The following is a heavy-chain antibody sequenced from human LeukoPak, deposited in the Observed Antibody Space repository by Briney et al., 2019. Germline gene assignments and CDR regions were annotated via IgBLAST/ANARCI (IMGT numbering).Heavy chain of an antibody. Sequence: GGSLRLSCAASGFTFSNAWMSWVRQAPGKGLEWVSAISGSGGSTYYADSVKGRFTISRDNSKNTLYLQMNSLRAEDTAVYYCAKGVRGAIYYFDYWGQGTLVTVSS. CDR1: GFTFSNAW. CDR3: AKGVRGAIYYFDY. V-gene: IGHV3-23*01. J-gene: IGHJ4*02. D-gene: IGHD3-10*01. CDR2: ISGSGGST.